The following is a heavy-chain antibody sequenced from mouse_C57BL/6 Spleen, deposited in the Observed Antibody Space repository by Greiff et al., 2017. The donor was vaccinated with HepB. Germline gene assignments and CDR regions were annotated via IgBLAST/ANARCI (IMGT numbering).Heavy chain of an antibody. CDR1: GYTFTDYN. D-gene: IGHD1-1*01. Sequence: VQLQQSGPELVKPGASVKMSCKASGYTFTDYNMHWVKQSHGKSLEWIGYINPNNGGTSYNQKFKGKATLTVNKSSSTAYMELRSLTSEDSAVYYCARGIYYYGSSYKDDYAMDYWGQGTSVTVSS. V-gene: IGHV1-22*01. CDR2: INPNNGGT. J-gene: IGHJ4*01. CDR3: ARGIYYYGSSYKDDYAMDY.